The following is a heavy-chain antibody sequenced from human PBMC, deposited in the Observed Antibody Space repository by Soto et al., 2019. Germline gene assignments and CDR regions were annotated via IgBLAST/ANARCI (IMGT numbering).Heavy chain of an antibody. CDR1: GFIFSSYA. D-gene: IGHD4-17*01. J-gene: IGHJ4*02. CDR3: AKDQAVSLLNYGEALDY. V-gene: IGHV3-23*01. CDR2: ISGSGGSA. Sequence: GGSLRLSCAASGFIFSSYAMSWVRQAPGKGLEWVSGISGSGGSADYADSVKGRFTISRGNSKNTLFLQMNSLRAEDTAVYYCAKDQAVSLLNYGEALDYWGQGSLVTVSS.